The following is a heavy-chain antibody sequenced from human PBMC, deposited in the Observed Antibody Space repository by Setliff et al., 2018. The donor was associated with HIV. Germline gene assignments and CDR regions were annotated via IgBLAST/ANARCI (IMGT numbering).Heavy chain of an antibody. CDR2: IYYSGST. J-gene: IGHJ4*02. Sequence: SETLSLTCTVSGGSISSGDYYWSWIRQPPGKGLEWIGYIYYSGSTYYNPSLKSRVTISVDTSKNQFSLRLSSVTAADTAVYYCATSPEEGTSYFDYWGQGTLVTVSS. V-gene: IGHV4-30-4*08. CDR3: ATSPEEGTSYFDY. CDR1: GGSISSGDYY. D-gene: IGHD2-2*01.